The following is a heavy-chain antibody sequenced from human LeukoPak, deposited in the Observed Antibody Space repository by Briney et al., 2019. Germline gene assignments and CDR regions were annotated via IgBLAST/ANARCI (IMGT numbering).Heavy chain of an antibody. CDR1: GFTFSHYS. Sequence: PGGSLRLSCVASGFTFSHYSMNWVRQAPGKGLEWVSSIRFTGSYIYYADSVKGRFTISRDDAKNLLSLQMISLRAEDTAVYYCVKDLSGTWSWDHWGQGTLVIVSS. V-gene: IGHV3-21*01. CDR3: VKDLSGTWSWDH. D-gene: IGHD6-25*01. J-gene: IGHJ4*02. CDR2: IRFTGSYI.